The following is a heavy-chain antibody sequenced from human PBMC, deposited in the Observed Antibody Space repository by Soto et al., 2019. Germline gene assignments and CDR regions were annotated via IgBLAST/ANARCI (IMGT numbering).Heavy chain of an antibody. J-gene: IGHJ3*02. V-gene: IGHV3-48*02. Sequence: PGGSLRLSCAASGFTFSSYSMNWVRQAPGKGLEWVSYISSSSSTIYYADSVKGRFTISRDNAKNSLYLQMNSLRDEDTAVYYCATTNDYGENDAFDIWGQGTMVTVSS. CDR2: ISSSSSTI. D-gene: IGHD4-17*01. CDR1: GFTFSSYS. CDR3: ATTNDYGENDAFDI.